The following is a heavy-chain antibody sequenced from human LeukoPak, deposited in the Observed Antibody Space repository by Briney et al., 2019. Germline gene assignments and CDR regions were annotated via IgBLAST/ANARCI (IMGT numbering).Heavy chain of an antibody. CDR1: GFTFSSYA. D-gene: IGHD2-15*01. J-gene: IGHJ4*02. CDR3: AKEKPATGLPRGPFDY. Sequence: GGSLRLSCAASGFTFSSYAMSWVRQAPGKGLEWVSATSGSGGSTYYADSVKGRFTISRDNSKNTLYLQMNSLRAEDTAVYYCAKEKPATGLPRGPFDYWGQGTLVTVSS. CDR2: TSGSGGST. V-gene: IGHV3-23*01.